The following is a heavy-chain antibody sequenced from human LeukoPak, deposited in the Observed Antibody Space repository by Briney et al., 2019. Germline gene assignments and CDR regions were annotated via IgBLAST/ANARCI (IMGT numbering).Heavy chain of an antibody. Sequence: PGGSLRLSCAASGFTFSTSAMSWVRQAPGKGLEWVSVVSGSGETTFYADSVKGRFTISRDNSKNTVYLQMNGLRAEDTAIYFCTRGSHYYDSWGQGTLVIVS. D-gene: IGHD3-10*01. CDR2: VSGSGETT. CDR1: GFTFSTSA. J-gene: IGHJ4*02. CDR3: TRGSHYYDS. V-gene: IGHV3-23*01.